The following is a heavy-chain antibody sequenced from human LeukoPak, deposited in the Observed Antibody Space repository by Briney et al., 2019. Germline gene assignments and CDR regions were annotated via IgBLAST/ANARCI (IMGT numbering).Heavy chain of an antibody. J-gene: IGHJ4*02. Sequence: GESLKISCKGSGYSFTSYWISWVRQMPGKGLEWMGRIDPSDSYTNYSPSFQGHVTISADKSISTAYLQWSSLKAPDTAMYYCARLSSKQWLVHPVDYWGQGTLVTVSS. CDR2: IDPSDSYT. D-gene: IGHD6-19*01. CDR1: GYSFTSYW. CDR3: ARLSSKQWLVHPVDY. V-gene: IGHV5-10-1*01.